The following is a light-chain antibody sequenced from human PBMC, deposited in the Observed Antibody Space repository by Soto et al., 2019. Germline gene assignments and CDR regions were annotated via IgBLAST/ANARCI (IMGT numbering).Light chain of an antibody. J-gene: IGKJ2*01. CDR1: QSVGSS. V-gene: IGKV3-15*01. CDR3: HQYSAWPPST. CDR2: RAS. Sequence: EVVMTQSPATLSVSPWEIATLSCRASQSVGSSLAWYQQKPGQPPRLLIYRASTRATGIPARFSGSGSGTYFPLTISSLQSEDFAVYYCHQYSAWPPSTFGQGTKLEIK.